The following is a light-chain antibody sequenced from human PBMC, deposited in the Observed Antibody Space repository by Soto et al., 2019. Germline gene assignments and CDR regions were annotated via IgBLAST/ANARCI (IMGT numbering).Light chain of an antibody. Sequence: EIAMTQSPATLSVSPGERATLSCRASQSVSSNLAWYQQTPGQPPRLLIYGASTRASGIPARFSGSGSGTEFTLTISSLQSEDFAVYYCQQYDGWPLTFGGGTKMEIK. CDR2: GAS. CDR1: QSVSSN. CDR3: QQYDGWPLT. J-gene: IGKJ4*01. V-gene: IGKV3-15*01.